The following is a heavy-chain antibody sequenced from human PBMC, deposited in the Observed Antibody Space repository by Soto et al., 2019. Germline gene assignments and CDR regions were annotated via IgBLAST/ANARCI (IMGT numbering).Heavy chain of an antibody. CDR3: AHSFQIRYFDWFPSTSNWFDP. CDR1: GFSLSTSGVG. D-gene: IGHD3-9*01. V-gene: IGHV2-5*02. Sequence: QITLKESGPTLVKPTQTLTLTCTFSGFSLSTSGVGVGWIRQPPGKALEWLALIYWDDDKRYSPSLKSRLTITKDTSKNQVVLTMTNMDPVDTATYYCAHSFQIRYFDWFPSTSNWFDPWGQGTLVTVSS. CDR2: IYWDDDK. J-gene: IGHJ5*02.